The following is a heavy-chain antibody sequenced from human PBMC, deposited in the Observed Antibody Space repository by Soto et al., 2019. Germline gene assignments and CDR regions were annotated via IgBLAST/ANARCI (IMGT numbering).Heavy chain of an antibody. V-gene: IGHV1-8*01. D-gene: IGHD5-12*01. J-gene: IGHJ4*02. CDR1: GYTFTSYD. CDR3: ARGNVEMATIAFDY. CDR2: MNPNSGNT. Sequence: GASVKVSCKASGYTFTSYDINWVRQATGQGLEWMGWMNPNSGNTGYAQKFQGRVTMTRNTSISTAYMELSSLRSEDTAVYYCARGNVEMATIAFDYWGQGTLVTVSS.